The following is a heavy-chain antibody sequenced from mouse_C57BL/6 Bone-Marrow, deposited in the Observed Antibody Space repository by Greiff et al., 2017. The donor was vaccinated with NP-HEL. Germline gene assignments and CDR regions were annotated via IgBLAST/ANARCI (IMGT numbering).Heavy chain of an antibody. J-gene: IGHJ2*01. CDR3: ARGPLYDGYQYYFDY. V-gene: IGHV1-9*01. D-gene: IGHD2-3*01. CDR2: LLPGRGST. Sequence: LMKPGASVKLSCTATGYPFTGYWIEWVKPRPGPGLEWIGELLPGRGSTNYNEKFKGKATFTADTSSNTAYMQLSSLTTEDSAIYYCARGPLYDGYQYYFDYWGQGTTLTVSS. CDR1: GYPFTGYW.